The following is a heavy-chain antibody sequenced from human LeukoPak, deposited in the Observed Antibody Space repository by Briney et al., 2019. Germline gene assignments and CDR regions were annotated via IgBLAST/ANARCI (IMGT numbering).Heavy chain of an antibody. J-gene: IGHJ6*02. CDR3: ARDYCSSTSCHLLYYYYGMDV. V-gene: IGHV3-48*03. Sequence: PGRSLRLSCAASGFTFSSYEMNWVRQAPGKGLEWVSYISSSGSTIYYADSVKGRFTISRDNAKNSLYLQMNSLRAEDTAVYYCARDYCSSTSCHLLYYYYGMDVWGQGTTVTVSS. CDR2: ISSSGSTI. CDR1: GFTFSSYE. D-gene: IGHD2-2*01.